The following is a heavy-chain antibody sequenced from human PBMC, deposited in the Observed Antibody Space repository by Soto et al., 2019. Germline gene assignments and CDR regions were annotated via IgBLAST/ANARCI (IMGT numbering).Heavy chain of an antibody. V-gene: IGHV4-59*01. CDR1: GGSISSYY. Sequence: PSETLSLTCTVSGGSISSYYWSWIRQPPGKGLEWIGYIYYSGSTNYNPSLKSRVTISVDTSKNQFSLKLSSVTAADTAVYYCARGRDYDFWSGYFDYWGQGTLVTVSS. CDR2: IYYSGST. CDR3: ARGRDYDFWSGYFDY. D-gene: IGHD3-3*01. J-gene: IGHJ4*02.